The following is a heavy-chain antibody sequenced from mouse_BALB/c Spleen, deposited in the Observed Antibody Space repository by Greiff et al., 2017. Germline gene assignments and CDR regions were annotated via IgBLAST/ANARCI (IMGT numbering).Heavy chain of an antibody. V-gene: IGHV1-18*01. J-gene: IGHJ2*01. CDR1: GYTFTDYN. Sequence: EVKLMESGPELVKPGASVKIPCKASGYTFTDYNMDWVKQSHVKSLEWIGDINPNNGGTIYNQKFKGKATLTVDKSSSTAYMELRSLTSEDTAVYYCARWGWLLPFDYWGQGTTLTVSS. CDR3: ARWGWLLPFDY. CDR2: INPNNGGT. D-gene: IGHD2-3*01.